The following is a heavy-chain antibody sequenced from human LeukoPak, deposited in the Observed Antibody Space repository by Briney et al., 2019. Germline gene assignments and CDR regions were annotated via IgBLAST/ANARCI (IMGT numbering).Heavy chain of an antibody. V-gene: IGHV1-2*02. D-gene: IGHD2-2*01. Sequence: AASVKVSCKASGCTFTGYYIHWVRQAPGQGLGWMGWINPNNGGTSDAQKFQGRVTMTRDTSISAAYMELSRLRSDDTAVYYCARRYCSSTSCYDYFDYWGQGTLVTVSS. CDR3: ARRYCSSTSCYDYFDY. CDR1: GCTFTGYY. J-gene: IGHJ4*02. CDR2: INPNNGGT.